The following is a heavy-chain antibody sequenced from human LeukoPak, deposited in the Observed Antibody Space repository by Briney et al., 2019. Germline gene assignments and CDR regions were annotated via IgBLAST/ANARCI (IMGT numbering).Heavy chain of an antibody. CDR3: AKERGGTTPRFDN. D-gene: IGHD1-7*01. CDR1: GXTFSSYA. CDR2: SDSDGSP. J-gene: IGHJ4*02. Sequence: GGSLRLSCAASGXTFSSYAMTWVRHAPGKGLEWVSTSDSDGSPYYADSVKGRFTLSRDSSKNTLYLQMNSLRAEDTAVYYCAKERGGTTPRFDNWGQGTLVTVSS. V-gene: IGHV3-23*01.